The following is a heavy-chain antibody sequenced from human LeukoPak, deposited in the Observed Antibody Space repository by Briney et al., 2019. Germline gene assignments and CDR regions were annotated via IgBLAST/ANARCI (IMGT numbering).Heavy chain of an antibody. CDR2: ISSNGSTI. CDR1: GFTFSDYY. CDR3: ARGDLYCTNGVCYEDY. D-gene: IGHD2-8*01. Sequence: GGSLRVSCAASGFTFSDYYMSWVRQAPGQGLEWVSYISSNGSTIYYAHNVKGRFTISRDNAKNSLYLQMNSLRAEDKAVYYCARGDLYCTNGVCYEDYWGQGTLVTVSS. J-gene: IGHJ4*02. V-gene: IGHV3-11*01.